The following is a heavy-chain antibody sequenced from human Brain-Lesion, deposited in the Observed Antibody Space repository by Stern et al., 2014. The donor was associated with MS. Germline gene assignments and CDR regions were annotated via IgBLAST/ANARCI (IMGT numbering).Heavy chain of an antibody. Sequence: QVQLVQSGPGLVKPSQTLSLTCTVSGGPISSHSYYWSWIRQPAGKGLEWIGRIYASGNTNYNPSLKVEVPISVDTSKNQLSLRLSSVTASDTAVYYCARDYGDLEFDLWGQGTLVTVSS. CDR3: ARDYGDLEFDL. J-gene: IGHJ4*02. D-gene: IGHD4-17*01. CDR2: IYASGNT. V-gene: IGHV4-61*02. CDR1: GGPISSHSYY.